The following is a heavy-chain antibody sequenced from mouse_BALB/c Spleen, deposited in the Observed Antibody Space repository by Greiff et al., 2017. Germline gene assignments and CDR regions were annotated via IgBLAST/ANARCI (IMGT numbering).Heavy chain of an antibody. V-gene: IGHV1-69*02. J-gene: IGHJ4*01. CDR2: IYPSDSYT. Sequence: QVQLKQPGAELVRPGASVKLSCKASGYTFTSYWINWVKQRPGQGLEWIGNIYPSDSYTNYNQKFKDKATLTVDKSSSTAYMQLSSPTSEDSAVYYCTRERRQLGLRGYYAMDYWGQGTSVTVSS. D-gene: IGHD3-2*01. CDR3: TRERRQLGLRGYYAMDY. CDR1: GYTFTSYW.